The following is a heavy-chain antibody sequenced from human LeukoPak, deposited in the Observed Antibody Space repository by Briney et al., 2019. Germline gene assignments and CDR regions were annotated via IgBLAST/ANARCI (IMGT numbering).Heavy chain of an antibody. Sequence: GGSLRLSCAASGFTFSDYYMSWIRQAPGKGLEWVSYISSSGSTIYYADSVKGRFTISRDNAKNSLYLQMNSLRAEDTAVYYCARASDSSSAPPAFDPWGQGTLVTVSS. CDR2: ISSSGSTI. J-gene: IGHJ5*02. V-gene: IGHV3-11*01. D-gene: IGHD6-13*01. CDR3: ARASDSSSAPPAFDP. CDR1: GFTFSDYY.